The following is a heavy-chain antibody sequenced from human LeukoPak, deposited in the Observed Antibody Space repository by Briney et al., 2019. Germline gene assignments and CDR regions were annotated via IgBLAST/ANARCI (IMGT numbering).Heavy chain of an antibody. J-gene: IGHJ3*02. CDR2: IYHSGST. CDR3: ASLSSGSAFDI. Sequence: PSETLSLTCAVSGYSISSGYYWGWIRQPPGKGLEWIGSIYHSGSTFNNPSLKSRVTISVDTSKNQFSLKLSSVTAADTAVYYCASLSSGSAFDIWGQGTMVTVSS. V-gene: IGHV4-38-2*01. CDR1: GYSISSGYY. D-gene: IGHD3-22*01.